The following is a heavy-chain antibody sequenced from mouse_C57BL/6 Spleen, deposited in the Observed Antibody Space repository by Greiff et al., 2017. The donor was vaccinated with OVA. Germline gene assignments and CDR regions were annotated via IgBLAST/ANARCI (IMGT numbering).Heavy chain of an antibody. V-gene: IGHV2-9-1*01. CDR3: GRVAVVKGDYFDY. Sequence: VQGVESGPGLVAPSQSLSITCTVSGFSLTSYAISWVRQPPGKGLEWLGVIWTGGGTTYNSALNSRLSISKDNSKSQGCLKMNSLQTDDTARYYCGRVAVVKGDYFDYGGQGTTLTGAS. D-gene: IGHD1-1*01. J-gene: IGHJ2*01. CDR2: IWTGGGT. CDR1: GFSLTSYA.